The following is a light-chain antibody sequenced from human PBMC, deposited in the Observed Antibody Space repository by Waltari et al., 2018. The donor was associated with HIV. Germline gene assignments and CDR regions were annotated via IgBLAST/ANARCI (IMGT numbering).Light chain of an antibody. Sequence: QSALTQPRSVSGSPGQSVTISCTGTSSDIGGHNYVSWYQQLPGKVPKLMIYDLTNRPSGVPDLFSGSKSGNTASLTISGLQAEDEADYYCCSFAGSYTWLFGGGTKLTVL. CDR2: DLT. CDR3: CSFAGSYTWL. V-gene: IGLV2-11*01. CDR1: SSDIGGHNY. J-gene: IGLJ2*01.